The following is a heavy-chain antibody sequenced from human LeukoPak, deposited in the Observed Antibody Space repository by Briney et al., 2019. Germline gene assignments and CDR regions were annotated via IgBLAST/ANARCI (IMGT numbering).Heavy chain of an antibody. CDR2: IRPDGSHI. V-gene: IGHV3-33*01. CDR1: GFSFSTFV. D-gene: IGHD1-7*01. J-gene: IGHJ4*02. CDR3: LREVDWKYAFDY. Sequence: PGGSLRLSCAASGFSFSTFVMHWVRQAPGKRLEWVAVIRPDGSHISYVDPVKGRFTISRDNSNNMLYLQMNSLRADDTALYYCLREVDWKYAFDYWGRGTLVTVSS.